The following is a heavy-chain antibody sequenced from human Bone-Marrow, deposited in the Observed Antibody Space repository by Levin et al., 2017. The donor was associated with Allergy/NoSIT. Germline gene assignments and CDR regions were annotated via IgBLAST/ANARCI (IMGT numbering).Heavy chain of an antibody. CDR2: IRTQTAGGTT. J-gene: IGHJ4*02. CDR3: TTVVVATAAYDY. V-gene: IGHV3-15*01. Sequence: SCAASGFIFSNAWMTWVRQAPGKGLEWVGRIRTQTAGGTTDYAAPVKGRFIISRDDSKDTVYLQMNSLKSEDTAVYYCTTVVVATAAYDYWGQGTLVTVSS. D-gene: IGHD3-22*01. CDR1: GFIFSNAW.